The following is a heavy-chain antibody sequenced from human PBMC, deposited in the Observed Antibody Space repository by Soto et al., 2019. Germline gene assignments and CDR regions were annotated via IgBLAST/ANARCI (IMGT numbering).Heavy chain of an antibody. CDR3: ARDVIAVAGTKSDY. J-gene: IGHJ4*02. D-gene: IGHD6-19*01. Sequence: PSETLSLTCAVSGGSISSSNWWSWVRQPPGKGLEWIGEIYHSGSTNYNPSLKSRVTISVDKSKNQFSLKLSSVTAADTAVYYCARDVIAVAGTKSDYWGQGTLVTVSS. CDR2: IYHSGST. V-gene: IGHV4-4*02. CDR1: GGSISSSNW.